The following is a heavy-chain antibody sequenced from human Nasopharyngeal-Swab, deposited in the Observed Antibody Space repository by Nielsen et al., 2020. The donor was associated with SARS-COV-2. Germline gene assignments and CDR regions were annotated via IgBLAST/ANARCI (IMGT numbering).Heavy chain of an antibody. CDR1: GGTFSSYA. J-gene: IGHJ4*02. CDR3: ARDPCGGDCYLDKGFDY. V-gene: IGHV1-69*13. D-gene: IGHD2-21*02. Sequence: SVKVSCKASGGTFSSYAISWVRQAPGQGLGWMGGIIPIFGTANYAQKFQGRVTITADESTSTAYMELSSLRSEDTAVYYCARDPCGGDCYLDKGFDYWGQGTLVTVSS. CDR2: IIPIFGTA.